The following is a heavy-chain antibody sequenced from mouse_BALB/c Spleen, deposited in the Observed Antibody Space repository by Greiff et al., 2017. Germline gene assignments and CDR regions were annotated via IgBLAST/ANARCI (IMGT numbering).Heavy chain of an antibody. Sequence: EVQLVESGGGLVQPGGSRKLSCAASGFTFSSFGMHWVRQAPEKGLEWVAYISSGSSTIYYADTVKGRFTISRDNPKNTLFLQMTSLRSEDTAMYYCARNGYDVPDFDYWGQGTTLTVSS. CDR2: ISSGSSTI. V-gene: IGHV5-17*02. D-gene: IGHD2-2*01. J-gene: IGHJ2*01. CDR1: GFTFSSFG. CDR3: ARNGYDVPDFDY.